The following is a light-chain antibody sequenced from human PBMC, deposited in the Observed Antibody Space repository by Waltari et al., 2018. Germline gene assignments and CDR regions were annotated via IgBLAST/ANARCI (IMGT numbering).Light chain of an antibody. V-gene: IGKV1-5*03. CDR1: QSISSW. CDR3: QQYNSYPYT. Sequence: DLQMTQSPSTLSASVGDRVPITCRASQSISSWLAWYQQKPVKAPKLLIYKASSLESGVPSRFSGSGSGTEFTLTISSLQPDDFATYYCQQYNSYPYTFGQGTKLEIK. J-gene: IGKJ2*01. CDR2: KAS.